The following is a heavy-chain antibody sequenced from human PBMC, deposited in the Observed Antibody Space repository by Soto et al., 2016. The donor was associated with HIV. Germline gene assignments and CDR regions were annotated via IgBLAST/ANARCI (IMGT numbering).Heavy chain of an antibody. V-gene: IGHV1-2*02. Sequence: QVQLVQSGAEVRKPGASVKVSCKASGYTFTGYYMHWVRQAPGQGLEWMGWINPNSGGTNYAQKFQDRVTITRDTSISTAYMELSRLRSDDTAVYYCARGSVGVWGAPPHLDYWGQGTLVTVSS. CDR3: ARGSVGVWGAPPHLDY. J-gene: IGHJ4*02. CDR2: INPNSGGT. CDR1: GYTFTGYY. D-gene: IGHD3-10*01.